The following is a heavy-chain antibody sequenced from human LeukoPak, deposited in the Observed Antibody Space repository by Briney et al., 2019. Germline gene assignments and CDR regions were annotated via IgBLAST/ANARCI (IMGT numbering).Heavy chain of an antibody. Sequence: PGGSLRLSCAASGFTVSSNYMSWVRQAPGKGLEWVSVIYSGGSTYYADSVKGRFTISRDNSKNTLYLQMNSLRAEDTAVYYCATRRFPSWFDPWGQGTLVTVSS. V-gene: IGHV3-53*01. D-gene: IGHD3-16*01. CDR2: IYSGGST. J-gene: IGHJ5*02. CDR1: GFTVSSNY. CDR3: ATRRFPSWFDP.